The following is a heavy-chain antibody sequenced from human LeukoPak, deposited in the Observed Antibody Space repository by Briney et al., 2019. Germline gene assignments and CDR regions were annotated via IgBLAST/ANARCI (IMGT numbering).Heavy chain of an antibody. CDR2: IYYSGST. D-gene: IGHD2-2*01. J-gene: IGHJ5*02. CDR3: ARDLGTAYCSSTSCYPFNNWFDP. Sequence: SETLSLTCTVSGGSISSYYWSWIRQPPGKGLEWIGYIYYSGSTNYNPSLKSRVTISVDTSKNQFSLKLSSVTTADTAVYHCARDLGTAYCSSTSCYPFNNWFDPWGQGTLVTVSS. V-gene: IGHV4-59*01. CDR1: GGSISSYY.